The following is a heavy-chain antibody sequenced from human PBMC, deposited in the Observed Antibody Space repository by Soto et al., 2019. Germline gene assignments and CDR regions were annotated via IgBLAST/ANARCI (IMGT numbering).Heavy chain of an antibody. CDR3: ARGSDALDI. V-gene: IGHV3-53*01. CDR1: GFTVGNNY. J-gene: IGHJ3*02. Sequence: GGSLRLSCAASGFTVGNNYMSWVRQAPGKGLECISIFYRGGDTYYADSVKGRFTVSRDNSKNTLYLQMNSLRAEDTAVYYCARGSDALDIWGQGTMVTVSS. CDR2: FYRGGDT.